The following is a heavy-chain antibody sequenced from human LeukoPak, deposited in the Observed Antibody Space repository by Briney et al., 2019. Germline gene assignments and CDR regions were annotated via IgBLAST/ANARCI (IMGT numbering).Heavy chain of an antibody. CDR2: IYYSGST. CDR3: ARHGGTRVTLVEVYYFDY. D-gene: IGHD4-11*01. V-gene: IGHV4-59*01. Sequence: PSETLSLTCSVSGGSIRNYYWSWIRQPLGKGLEWIGYIYYSGSTNYNPSLRSRVTISVDTSKNQFSLKLSSVTAADTAVSYCARHGGTRVTLVEVYYFDYWGQGTLVTVSS. CDR1: GGSIRNYY. J-gene: IGHJ4*02.